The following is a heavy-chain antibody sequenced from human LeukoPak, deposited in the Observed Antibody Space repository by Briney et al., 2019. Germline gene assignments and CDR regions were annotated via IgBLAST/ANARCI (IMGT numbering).Heavy chain of an antibody. V-gene: IGHV1-18*01. CDR3: ARDSPFDSGYYYVAGSDFDY. CDR2: ISAYNSNT. CDR1: GYTFTSYG. J-gene: IGHJ4*02. Sequence: GASVKVSCKASGYTFTSYGISWVRQAPGQGLEWMGWISAYNSNTNYAQKLQGRVTMTTDTSTSTAYMELRSLRSDDTAVYYCARDSPFDSGYYYVAGSDFDYWGQGTLVTVSS. D-gene: IGHD3-22*01.